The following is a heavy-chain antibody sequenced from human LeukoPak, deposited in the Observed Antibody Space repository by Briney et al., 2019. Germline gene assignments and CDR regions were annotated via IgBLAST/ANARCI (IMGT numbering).Heavy chain of an antibody. CDR3: AKDTADTVPDY. V-gene: IGHV3-30*18. CDR1: GFTFSSYG. Sequence: GRSLRLSCAASGFTFSSYGMHWVRQAPGKGLEWVAVISYDGSNKYYADSVKGRFTISRDNSKNTLYLQMNSLRAEDTAVYYCAKDTADTVPDYWGQGTLVTVSS. J-gene: IGHJ4*02. D-gene: IGHD5-18*01. CDR2: ISYDGSNK.